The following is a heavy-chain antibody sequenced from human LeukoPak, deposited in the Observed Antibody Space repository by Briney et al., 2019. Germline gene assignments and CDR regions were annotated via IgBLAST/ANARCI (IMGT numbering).Heavy chain of an antibody. J-gene: IGHJ3*01. V-gene: IGHV3-20*04. CDR2: INWSGSST. Sequence: TGGSLRLSCAASGFTFNKYWLTWVRQVPGKGLEWVSGINWSGSSTAYTDSVKGRFTISRDHAKNSLYLQMNSLTVEDTDLYYCARDLGLSYGYAVDAFDVWGQGTMVTVSS. CDR3: ARDLGLSYGYAVDAFDV. CDR1: GFTFNKYW. D-gene: IGHD5-18*01.